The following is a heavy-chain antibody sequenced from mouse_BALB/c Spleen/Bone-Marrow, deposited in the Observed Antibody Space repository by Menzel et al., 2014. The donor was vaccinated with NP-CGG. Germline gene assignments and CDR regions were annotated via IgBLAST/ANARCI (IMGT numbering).Heavy chain of an antibody. CDR3: AREVGRCFDV. Sequence: VQLQESGAELVRPGTSVKISCKASGYTFTNYWLGWVKPRPGHGLEWIGDIYPGGGYTNYNEKFKGKATLTADTSSSTAYMQLSSLTSEDSAVYFCAREVGRCFDVWGAGTTVTVSS. V-gene: IGHV1-63*02. D-gene: IGHD1-1*01. CDR1: GYTFTNYW. CDR2: IYPGGGYT. J-gene: IGHJ1*01.